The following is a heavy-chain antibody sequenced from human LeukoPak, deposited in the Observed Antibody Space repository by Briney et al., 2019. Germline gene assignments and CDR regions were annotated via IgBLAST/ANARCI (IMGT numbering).Heavy chain of an antibody. CDR2: IYYSGST. V-gene: IGHV4-31*03. J-gene: IGHJ6*02. CDR1: GGSISSGGYY. Sequence: SQTLSLTCTVSGGSISSGGYYWSWIRQHPGKGLEWIGYIYYSGSTYYNPSLKSRVTISVDTSKNQFSLKLSSVTAADTAVYYCARDRVATRGSYYGMDVWGQGTTVTVPS. D-gene: IGHD3-10*01. CDR3: ARDRVATRGSYYGMDV.